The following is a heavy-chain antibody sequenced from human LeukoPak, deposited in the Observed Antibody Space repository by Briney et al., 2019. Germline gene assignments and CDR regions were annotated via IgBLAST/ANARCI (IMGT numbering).Heavy chain of an antibody. V-gene: IGHV3-23*01. D-gene: IGHD5-18*01. Sequence: GGSLRLSCAASGFTFSNCAMSWVRQPPGKGLEWVSAVSDDGAKTWYADSVKGRFTISRDNSKNTVSLQMTNLRADGTARYYCVKEARGYSYGDYWGQGTLVTVSS. CDR2: VSDDGAKT. J-gene: IGHJ4*02. CDR3: VKEARGYSYGDY. CDR1: GFTFSNCA.